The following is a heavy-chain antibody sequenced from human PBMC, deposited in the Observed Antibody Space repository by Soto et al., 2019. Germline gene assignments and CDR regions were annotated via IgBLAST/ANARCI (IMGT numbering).Heavy chain of an antibody. CDR2: ISANNGNT. Sequence: ASVKVSCKASGYTFTSYGISWVRQAPGQGLEWMGWISANNGNTNYAQKLQGRVTMTTDTSTSTAYMELRSLRSDDTAVYYCARDYRYYYGSGSYYRYFDYWGQGTLVTVSS. J-gene: IGHJ4*02. CDR1: GYTFTSYG. V-gene: IGHV1-18*01. D-gene: IGHD3-10*01. CDR3: ARDYRYYYGSGSYYRYFDY.